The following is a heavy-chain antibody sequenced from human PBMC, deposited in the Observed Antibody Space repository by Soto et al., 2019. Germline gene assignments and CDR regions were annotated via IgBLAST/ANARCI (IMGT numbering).Heavy chain of an antibody. CDR2: INPSGGST. CDR1: GYTFTSYY. Sequence: GASVQVSCTASGYTFTSYYMHWARQATRQGLEWMGIINPSGGSTSYAQKFQGRVTMTRDTSTSTVYMELSSLRSEDTAVYYCARALTSRYCSGGSCYSRDQYFHHWGQGILVTVS. D-gene: IGHD2-15*01. V-gene: IGHV1-46*01. J-gene: IGHJ1*01. CDR3: ARALTSRYCSGGSCYSRDQYFHH.